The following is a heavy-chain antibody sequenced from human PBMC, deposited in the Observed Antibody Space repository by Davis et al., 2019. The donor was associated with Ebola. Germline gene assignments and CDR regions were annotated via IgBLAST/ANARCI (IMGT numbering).Heavy chain of an antibody. J-gene: IGHJ6*02. V-gene: IGHV3-53*01. CDR1: GFTVSSNY. CDR2: IYSGGST. CDR3: ARDRIVATIGLDYYYGMDV. Sequence: GGSLRLSCAASGFTVSSNYMSWVRQAPGKGLEWVSVIYSGGSTYYADSVKGRFTISRDNAKNSLYLQMNSLRAEDTAVYYCARDRIVATIGLDYYYGMDVWGQGTTVTVSS. D-gene: IGHD5-12*01.